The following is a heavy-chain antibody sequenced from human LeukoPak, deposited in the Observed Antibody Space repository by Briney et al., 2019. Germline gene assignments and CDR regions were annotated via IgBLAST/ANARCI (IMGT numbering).Heavy chain of an antibody. J-gene: IGHJ4*02. CDR2: ISGSSSII. CDR1: GFTFSTYT. V-gene: IGHV3-48*04. CDR3: ARVSSGWSLDY. D-gene: IGHD6-19*01. Sequence: GGSLRLSCATSGFTFSTYTMNWVRQAPGKGLEWVSYISGSSSIIYYADSVKGRVTISRDNAKNSLYLQMNSLRVEDTAVYYCARVSSGWSLDYWGQGTLVTVSS.